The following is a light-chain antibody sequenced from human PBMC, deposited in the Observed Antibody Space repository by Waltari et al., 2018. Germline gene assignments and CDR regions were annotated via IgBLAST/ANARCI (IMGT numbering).Light chain of an antibody. Sequence: QSVLTQPPSVSGAPGQRVTISCTGSSSNIGAGYDVHWYQQLPGTAPKLLIHGNSNRPSGVPDRFSGSKAGTSASLAITVLQAEDEADYYCQSYDSSLSGGVFGGGTKLTVL. CDR1: SSNIGAGYD. CDR2: GNS. CDR3: QSYDSSLSGGV. J-gene: IGLJ2*01. V-gene: IGLV1-40*01.